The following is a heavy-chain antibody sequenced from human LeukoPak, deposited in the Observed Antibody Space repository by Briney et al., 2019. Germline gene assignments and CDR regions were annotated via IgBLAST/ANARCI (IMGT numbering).Heavy chain of an antibody. CDR2: ISSNGGST. Sequence: AGGSLRLSCSASGFTFSSYAMHWVRQAPGKGLEYVSAISSNGGSTYYADSVKGRFTISRDNSKNTLYLQMSSLRAEDTAVHYCVKATPGDSSGYYYPFRSWGQGTLVTLST. D-gene: IGHD3-22*01. CDR1: GFTFSSYA. CDR3: VKATPGDSSGYYYPFRS. J-gene: IGHJ5*02. V-gene: IGHV3-64D*09.